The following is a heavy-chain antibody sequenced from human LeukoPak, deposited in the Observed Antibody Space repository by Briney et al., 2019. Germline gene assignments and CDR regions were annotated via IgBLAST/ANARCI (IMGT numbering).Heavy chain of an antibody. CDR1: GFTFSSYS. CDR3: ATLVDPGIAAAGVGFNAFDI. D-gene: IGHD6-13*01. CDR2: ISSSSSYI. J-gene: IGHJ3*02. V-gene: IGHV3-21*01. Sequence: GGSLRLSCAASGFTFSSYSMNWVRQAPGKGLEWVSSISSSSSYIYYADSVKGRFTISRDNAKNSLYLQMNSLRAEDTAVYYCATLVDPGIAAAGVGFNAFDIWGQGTMVTVSS.